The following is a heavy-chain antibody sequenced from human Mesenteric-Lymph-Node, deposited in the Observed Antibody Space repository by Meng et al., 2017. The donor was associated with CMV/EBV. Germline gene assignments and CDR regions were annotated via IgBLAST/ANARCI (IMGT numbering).Heavy chain of an antibody. V-gene: IGHV3-48*04. CDR2: ISNSGTNI. CDR3: ARAFDY. J-gene: IGHJ4*02. CDR1: GFTFTSYW. Sequence: GESLKISCAASGFTFTSYWMNWVRQAPGKGLEWVSYISNSGTNIYYADSVKGRFTISRDNAKSSLYLQMNSLRAEDTAVYYCARAFDYWGQGTLVTVSS.